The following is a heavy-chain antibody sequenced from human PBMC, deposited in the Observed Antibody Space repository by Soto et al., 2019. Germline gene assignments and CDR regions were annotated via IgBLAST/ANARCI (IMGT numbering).Heavy chain of an antibody. CDR2: IYYSGSI. D-gene: IGHD2-2*01. CDR3: AREALPSDIVVVPAATYYYYYYMDV. J-gene: IGHJ6*03. CDR1: GGSISTDHYH. V-gene: IGHV4-31*03. Sequence: PSETLSLTCTVSGGSISTDHYHWTWIRQNPGKGQEWIGYIYYSGSIHSNPSLQSRVTISVDTSKNQFSLKLSSVTAADTAVYYCAREALPSDIVVVPAATYYYYYYMDVWGKGTTVTVSS.